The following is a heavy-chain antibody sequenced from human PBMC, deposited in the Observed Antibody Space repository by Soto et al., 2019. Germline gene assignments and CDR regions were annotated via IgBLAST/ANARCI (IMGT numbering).Heavy chain of an antibody. CDR3: ARGEQHSSGWNFDY. V-gene: IGHV1-46*03. CDR1: GYTLTSNY. Sequence: QVQLVQSGAEVKKPGASVRVSCKASGYTLTSNYIHWVRQAPGQGLEWMGKINPSGGTTRYGQKFQGRVTMTRDTSTSTVYMEMSSLRSEDTAVYYCARGEQHSSGWNFDYWGQGTLVTVSP. CDR2: INPSGGTT. D-gene: IGHD6-19*01. J-gene: IGHJ4*02.